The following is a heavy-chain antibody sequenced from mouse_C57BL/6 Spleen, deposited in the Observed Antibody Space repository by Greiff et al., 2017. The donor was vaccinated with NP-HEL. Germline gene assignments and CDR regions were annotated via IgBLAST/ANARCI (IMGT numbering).Heavy chain of an antibody. CDR3: ARGNDGYYGGDAMDY. D-gene: IGHD2-3*01. CDR1: GYTFTDYY. V-gene: IGHV1-26*01. CDR2: INPNNGGT. Sequence: EVQLQQSGPELVKPGASVKISCKASGYTFTDYYMNWVKQSHGKSLEWIGDINPNNGGTSYNQKFKGKATLTVDKSSSTADMELRSLTAEDSAVYYCARGNDGYYGGDAMDYWGQGTSVTVSS. J-gene: IGHJ4*01.